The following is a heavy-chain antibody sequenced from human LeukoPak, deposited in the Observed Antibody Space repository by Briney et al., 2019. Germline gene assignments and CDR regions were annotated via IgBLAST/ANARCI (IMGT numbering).Heavy chain of an antibody. J-gene: IGHJ5*02. CDR3: ARIYGDYEGWFDP. V-gene: IGHV1-2*02. CDR1: GYTFTGYY. D-gene: IGHD4-17*01. Sequence: ASVKVSCKASGYTFTGYYMHWVRQAPGQGLEWMGWINPNSGGTNYEQKFQGRVTMTRDTSISTAYMELSRLRSDDTAVYYCARIYGDYEGWFDPWGQGTLVTVSS. CDR2: INPNSGGT.